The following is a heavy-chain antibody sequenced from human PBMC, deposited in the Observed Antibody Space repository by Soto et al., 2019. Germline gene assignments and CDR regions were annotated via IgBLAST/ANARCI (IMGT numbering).Heavy chain of an antibody. V-gene: IGHV3-33*01. J-gene: IGHJ6*02. CDR2: IWYDGSNK. D-gene: IGHD5-12*01. CDR1: GFTFSSYG. Sequence: GGSLRLSCAASGFTFSSYGMHWVRQAPGKGLEWVAVIWYDGSNKYYADSVKGRFTISRDNSKNTLYLQMNSLRAEDTAAYYCARGLDSGYDWGDYYYYGMDVWGQGTTVTVSS. CDR3: ARGLDSGYDWGDYYYYGMDV.